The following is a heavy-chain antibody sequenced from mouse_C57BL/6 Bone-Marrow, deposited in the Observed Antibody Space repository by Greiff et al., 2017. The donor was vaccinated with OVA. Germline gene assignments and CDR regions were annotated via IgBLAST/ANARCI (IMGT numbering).Heavy chain of an antibody. CDR3: ARPYYYSYYFDY. V-gene: IGHV1-55*01. CDR2: IYPGSGST. D-gene: IGHD1-1*01. J-gene: IGHJ2*01. CDR1: GYTFTSYW. Sequence: VQLKQPGAELVKPGASVKMSCKASGYTFTSYWITWVKQRPGQGLEWIGDIYPGSGSTNYNEKFKSKATLTVDTSSSTAYMQLSSLTSEDSAVYYCARPYYYSYYFDYWGQGTTLTVSS.